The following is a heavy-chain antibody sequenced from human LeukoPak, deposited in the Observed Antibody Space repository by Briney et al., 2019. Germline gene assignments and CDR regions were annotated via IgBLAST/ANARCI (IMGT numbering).Heavy chain of an antibody. CDR2: IYSVAST. D-gene: IGHD3-16*01. J-gene: IGHJ5*02. Sequence: GGSLRLSCAASGFGVTNNYMSWVRQAPGKGLEFVSLIYSVASTYYADSVKGRFTISRDDSKNTVFLQMNSLGPEDTAIYYCTTDSPLHDNVWGTHLPWGQGTLVTVSS. V-gene: IGHV3-53*01. CDR1: GFGVTNNY. CDR3: TTDSPLHDNVWGTHLP.